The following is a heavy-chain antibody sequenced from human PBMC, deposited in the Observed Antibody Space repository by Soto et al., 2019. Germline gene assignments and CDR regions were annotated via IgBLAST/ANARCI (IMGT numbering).Heavy chain of an antibody. CDR1: GFTGGSNY. V-gene: IGHV3-53*01. J-gene: IGHJ4*02. CDR3: ARDSAYYYDSSGYLD. D-gene: IGHD3-22*01. CDR2: IYSGGST. Sequence: GGSLRLSCAASGFTGGSNYMSWVRQAPGKGLEWVSVIYSGGSTYYADSVKGRFTISRDNSKNTLYLQMNSLRAEDTAVYYCARDSAYYYDSSGYLDWGQGTLVTVSS.